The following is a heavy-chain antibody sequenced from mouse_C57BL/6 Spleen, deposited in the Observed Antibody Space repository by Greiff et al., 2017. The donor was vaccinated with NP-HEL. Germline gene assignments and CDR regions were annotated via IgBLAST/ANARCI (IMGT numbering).Heavy chain of an antibody. CDR1: GFSLTSYG. CDR2: IWSDGST. J-gene: IGHJ4*01. CDR3: VYGSSYYYAMDY. V-gene: IGHV2-6*03. Sequence: VKVEESGPGLVAPSQSLSITCTVSGFSLTSYGVHWVRQPPGKGLEWLVVIWSDGSTTYNSALKSRLSISKDNSKSQVFLKMNSLQTDDTAMYYCVYGSSYYYAMDYWGQGTSVTVSS. D-gene: IGHD1-1*01.